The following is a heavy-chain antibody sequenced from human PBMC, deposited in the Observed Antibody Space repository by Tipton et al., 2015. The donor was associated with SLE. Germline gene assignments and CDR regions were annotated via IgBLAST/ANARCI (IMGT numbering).Heavy chain of an antibody. CDR1: GYTFTTYA. D-gene: IGHD4-11*01. V-gene: IGHV7-4-1*02. J-gene: IGHJ4*02. CDR2: INTKTGNP. Sequence: SGPEVKKPGASVTVSCKASGYTFTTYAMNWVRQAPGQGLEWMGWINTKTGNPTYAQGFTGRFVFSLDTSVSTAFLQISSLKAEDSAVYYCARDFEGTTTVTTPGYWGQGTLVTVSS. CDR3: ARDFEGTTTVTTPGY.